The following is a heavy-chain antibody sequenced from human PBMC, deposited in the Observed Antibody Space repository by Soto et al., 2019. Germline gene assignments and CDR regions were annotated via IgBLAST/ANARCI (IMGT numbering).Heavy chain of an antibody. CDR1: GFTFSSYA. J-gene: IGHJ6*02. V-gene: IGHV3-30-3*01. D-gene: IGHD3-22*01. Sequence: GGSLRLSCAASGFTFSSYAMHWVRQAPGKGLEWVAVISYDGSNKYYADSVKGRFTISRDNSKNTLYLQMNSLRAEDTAVYYCARELYYYDSSGYYKSYYYYGMDVWGQGTTVTVSS. CDR2: ISYDGSNK. CDR3: ARELYYYDSSGYYKSYYYYGMDV.